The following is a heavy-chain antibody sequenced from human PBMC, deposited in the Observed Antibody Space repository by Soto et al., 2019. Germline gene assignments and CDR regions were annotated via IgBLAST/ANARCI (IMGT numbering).Heavy chain of an antibody. V-gene: IGHV4-39*01. CDR3: ASSRGEQQLGPGRWFDP. Sequence: SETLSLTCTVSGGSISSSSYYWGWIRQPPGKGLEWIGSIYYSGGTYYNPSLKSRVTISVDTSKNQFSLKLSSVTAADTAVYYCASSRGEQQLGPGRWFDPWGQGTLVTVSS. CDR1: GGSISSSSYY. CDR2: IYYSGGT. J-gene: IGHJ5*02. D-gene: IGHD6-13*01.